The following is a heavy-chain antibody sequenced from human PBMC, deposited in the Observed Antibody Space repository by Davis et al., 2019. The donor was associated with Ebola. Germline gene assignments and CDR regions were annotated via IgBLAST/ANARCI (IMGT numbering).Heavy chain of an antibody. CDR1: GGTFSSYA. J-gene: IGHJ3*02. V-gene: IGHV1-69*13. D-gene: IGHD5-12*01. CDR2: IIPIFGTA. Sequence: SVKVSCKASGGTFSSYAISWVRQAPGQGLEWMGGIIPIFGTANYAQKFQGRVTITADESTSTAYMELSSLRSEDTAVYYCAKAAPGPGYDDAFDIWGQGTMVTVS. CDR3: AKAAPGPGYDDAFDI.